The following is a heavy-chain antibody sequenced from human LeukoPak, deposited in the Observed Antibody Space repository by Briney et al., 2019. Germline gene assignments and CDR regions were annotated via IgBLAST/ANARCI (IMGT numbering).Heavy chain of an antibody. CDR2: ISADGRST. V-gene: IGHV3-23*01. J-gene: IGHJ4*02. D-gene: IGHD4-17*01. Sequence: GGSLRLSCTASGFTVSSSYMTWVRQAPGKGLEWVSTISADGRSTYYADSVKGRFTFSRDNSRNTLYLQVNSLRAEDTAVYYCTKSITPILTTFGYWGQGTLVTVSS. CDR3: TKSITPILTTFGY. CDR1: GFTVSSSY.